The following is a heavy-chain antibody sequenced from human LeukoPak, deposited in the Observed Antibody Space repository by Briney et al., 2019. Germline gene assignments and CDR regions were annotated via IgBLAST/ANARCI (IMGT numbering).Heavy chain of an antibody. D-gene: IGHD1-1*01. CDR3: ARHERDFDY. CDR2: INAGNGNT. CDR1: GYTFTNYV. J-gene: IGHJ4*02. V-gene: IGHV1-3*01. Sequence: GASVKVSCEASGYTFTNYVVHWVRQAPGQRLEWMGWINAGNGNTKYSQKFQGRVTITRDTSANTAYMELSSLRSEDTAVYYCARHERDFDYWGQGTLVTVSS.